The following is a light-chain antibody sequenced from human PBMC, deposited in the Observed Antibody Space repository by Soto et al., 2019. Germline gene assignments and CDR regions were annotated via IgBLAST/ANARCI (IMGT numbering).Light chain of an antibody. V-gene: IGKV3-11*01. Sequence: VLTQSPDTLSVSPVETATLSCTASQSVDRYVAWYQQTIGPAPRLLIYDAYTRATGVGARFTGSGSATDFSLTITSLEPEDFAVSYGQQRGKWPRTFGPGTNVEMK. CDR2: DAY. CDR1: QSVDRY. J-gene: IGKJ3*01. CDR3: QQRGKWPRT.